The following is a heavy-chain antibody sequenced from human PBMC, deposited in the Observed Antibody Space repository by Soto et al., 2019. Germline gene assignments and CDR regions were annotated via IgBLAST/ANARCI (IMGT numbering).Heavy chain of an antibody. CDR3: ARRPAMVLRSLFS. Sequence: QVQLQESGPGLVKPSGTLSLTCTVSGGSISSNNWWSWVRQPPGKGLEWIWEIYHTGSTNYNPSLKSRVTIAVDKSKHQCSRELNSVTAADTAVYCCARRPAMVLRSLFSWGQGALVTVSS. J-gene: IGHJ5*02. CDR1: GGSISSNNW. V-gene: IGHV4-4*01. CDR2: IYHTGST. D-gene: IGHD5-18*01.